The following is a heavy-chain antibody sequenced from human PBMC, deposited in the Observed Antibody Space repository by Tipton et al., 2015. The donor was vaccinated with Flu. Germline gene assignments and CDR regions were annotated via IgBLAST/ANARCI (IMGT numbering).Heavy chain of an antibody. CDR2: TNQDESEK. Sequence: GSLRLSCAASGFTFSNYWMNWVRQAPGKGLEWVANTNQDESEKYYVDSVRGRFIISSDNAQNSLYLQMNSLRAEDTAVYYCAGELRFGEFDAFDIWGPGTLVTVSS. D-gene: IGHD3-10*01. V-gene: IGHV3-7*01. J-gene: IGHJ3*02. CDR1: GFTFSNYW. CDR3: AGELRFGEFDAFDI.